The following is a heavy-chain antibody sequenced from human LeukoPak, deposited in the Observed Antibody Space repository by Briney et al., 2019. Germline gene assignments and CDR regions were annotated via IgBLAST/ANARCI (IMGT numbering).Heavy chain of an antibody. D-gene: IGHD3-3*01. Sequence: GASVKVSCKASGYTFTGYYIHWVRRAPGQGLEWMGRINPNSGGTNYAQKFQGRVTMTRDTSNSTAYMELSRLTSDDTAVYCCARVGVVVWFDPWGQGTLVTVSS. CDR1: GYTFTGYY. CDR3: ARVGVVVWFDP. CDR2: INPNSGGT. V-gene: IGHV1-2*06. J-gene: IGHJ5*02.